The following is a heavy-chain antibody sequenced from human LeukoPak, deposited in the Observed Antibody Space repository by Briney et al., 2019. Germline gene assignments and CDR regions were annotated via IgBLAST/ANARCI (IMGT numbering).Heavy chain of an antibody. CDR2: IYYSGST. CDR3: ARATRLAYGSNSYYFDY. V-gene: IGHV4-59*02. J-gene: IGHJ4*02. CDR1: GGSVSSYY. Sequence: SETLSLTCTVSGGSVSSYYWSWIRQPPGRGLEWIGYIYYSGSTNYNPSLKSRVTISVDTSKNQFSLKLSSVTAADTAVYYCARATRLAYGSNSYYFDYWGQGTLVTVSS. D-gene: IGHD4-23*01.